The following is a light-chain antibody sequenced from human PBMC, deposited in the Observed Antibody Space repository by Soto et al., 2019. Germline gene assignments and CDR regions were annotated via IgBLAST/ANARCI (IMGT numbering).Light chain of an antibody. J-gene: IGKJ1*01. CDR1: QSVSTN. CDR3: HQYNNWPPWT. CDR2: GAS. V-gene: IGKV3-15*01. Sequence: EIVMTQSPATLSVSPGERATLSCRASQSVSTNLAWYQQKPGQAPRLLIYGASTRATGIPARFSGNGSGTEFTLTISSLQSEDFAVFYCHQYNNWPPWTFGQGTKVEI.